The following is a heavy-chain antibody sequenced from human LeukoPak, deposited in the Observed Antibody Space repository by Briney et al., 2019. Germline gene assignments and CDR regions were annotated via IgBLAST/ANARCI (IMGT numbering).Heavy chain of an antibody. D-gene: IGHD1-26*01. V-gene: IGHV3-30*02. J-gene: IGHJ5*02. Sequence: PGGSLRLSCVATGITFSRYGMHWVRQAPGKGLEWVAFIWYGGSKTYYGDSVKGRFTISRDNSKNAVYLQMSTLRADDTAVYYCAAPAGAANWLDPWGQGTLVTVSS. CDR1: GITFSRYG. CDR2: IWYGGSKT. CDR3: AAPAGAANWLDP.